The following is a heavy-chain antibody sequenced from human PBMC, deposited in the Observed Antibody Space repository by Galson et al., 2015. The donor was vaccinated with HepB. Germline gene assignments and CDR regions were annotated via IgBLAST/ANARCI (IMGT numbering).Heavy chain of an antibody. J-gene: IGHJ4*02. V-gene: IGHV6-1*01. Sequence: CAISGDSVYGNIVSWNWIRQSPSRGLEWLGRTYFRSKWYYDYAVYVKSRITINPDTSENQFSLQLHSVTPEDTAVYYCAGAGYCRSTYCFFAYWGQGTLVTVSS. CDR3: AGAGYCRSTYCFFAY. CDR1: GDSVYGNIVS. D-gene: IGHD2-2*01. CDR2: TYFRSKWYY.